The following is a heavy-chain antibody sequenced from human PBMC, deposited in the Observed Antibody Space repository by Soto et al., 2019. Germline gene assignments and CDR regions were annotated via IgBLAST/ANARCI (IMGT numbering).Heavy chain of an antibody. CDR1: GCTFSSYS. J-gene: IGHJ6*02. V-gene: IGHV3-21*01. CDR3: ARDSIHYYGMDV. D-gene: IGHD3-3*01. Sequence: EVQLVESGGGLVKPGGSLRLSCAASGCTFSSYSMNWDRQAPRKGLEWVSPISSSSSYIYYADSVKGRFTISRDNAKNSLYLQMTSLRAEDTAVYYCARDSIHYYGMDVWGQGTTVTVSS. CDR2: ISSSSSYI.